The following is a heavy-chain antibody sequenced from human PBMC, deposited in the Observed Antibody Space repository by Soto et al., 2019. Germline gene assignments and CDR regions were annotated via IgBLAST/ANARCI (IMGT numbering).Heavy chain of an antibody. CDR2: IYYSGSA. Sequence: QVQLQESGPGLVRPSETLSLTCTVSGGSISSYYWSWIRQPPGKGLEWIGYIYYSGSANYNPSLKSRVTISVDTSKNQFPLKLSSATAADTAVYYCARNYGGNVDYWGQGTLVTVSS. CDR3: ARNYGGNVDY. V-gene: IGHV4-59*08. CDR1: GGSISSYY. D-gene: IGHD4-17*01. J-gene: IGHJ4*02.